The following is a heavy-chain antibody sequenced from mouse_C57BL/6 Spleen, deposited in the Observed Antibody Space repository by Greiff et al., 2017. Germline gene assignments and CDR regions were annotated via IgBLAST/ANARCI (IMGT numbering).Heavy chain of an antibody. J-gene: IGHJ4*01. D-gene: IGHD4-1*01. CDR3: ARDWEGMGDS. Sequence: EVQRVESGGGLVKPGGSLKLSCAASGFTFSDYGMHWVRQAPEKGLEWVAYISSGSSTIYYADTVKGRFTISRDNAKNTLFLQMTRLRSEDTAMYYCARDWEGMGDSWGQGTSVTVSS. CDR1: GFTFSDYG. CDR2: ISSGSSTI. V-gene: IGHV5-17*01.